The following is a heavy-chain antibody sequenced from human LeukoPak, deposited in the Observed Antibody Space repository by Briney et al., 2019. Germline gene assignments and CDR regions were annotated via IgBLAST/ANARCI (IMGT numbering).Heavy chain of an antibody. CDR2: IIPIFGTA. CDR1: GYTFTSYG. Sequence: VASVKVSCKASGYTFTSYGISRVRQAPGQGLEWMGRIIPIFGTANYAQKFQGRVTITTDESTSTAYMELSSLRSEDTAVYYCARGGVEMATIRVNWFDPWGQGTLVTVSS. CDR3: ARGGVEMATIRVNWFDP. V-gene: IGHV1-69*05. D-gene: IGHD5-24*01. J-gene: IGHJ5*02.